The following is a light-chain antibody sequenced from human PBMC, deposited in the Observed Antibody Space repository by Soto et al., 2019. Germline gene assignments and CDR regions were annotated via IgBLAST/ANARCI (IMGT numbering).Light chain of an antibody. Sequence: QSALTQPASVSGSPGQSITISCTGTSSDVGYYNYVSWYQQHPGKAPKLMIYDVSNRPSGISNRFSGSKSGNTASLTISGLQAEDEADYYCSSYTSSSTWVFGGGTKLTVL. CDR2: DVS. J-gene: IGLJ3*02. CDR3: SSYTSSSTWV. V-gene: IGLV2-14*01. CDR1: SSDVGYYNY.